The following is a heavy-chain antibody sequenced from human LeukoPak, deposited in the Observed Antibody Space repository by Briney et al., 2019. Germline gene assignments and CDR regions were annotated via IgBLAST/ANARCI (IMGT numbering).Heavy chain of an antibody. V-gene: IGHV3-48*03. CDR2: ISSSSSTI. Sequence: GGSLRLSCAASGFTFSSYEMNWVRQAPGKGLEWVSYISSSSSTIYYADSVKGRFTISRDNAKNSLYLQMNSLRAEDTAVYYCATQLFYCSSTSCSDYWGQGTLVTVSS. CDR3: ATQLFYCSSTSCSDY. J-gene: IGHJ4*02. D-gene: IGHD2-2*01. CDR1: GFTFSSYE.